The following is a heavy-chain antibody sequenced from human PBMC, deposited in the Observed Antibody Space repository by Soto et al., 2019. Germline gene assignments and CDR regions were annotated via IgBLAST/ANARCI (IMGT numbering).Heavy chain of an antibody. V-gene: IGHV1-58*02. Sequence: GASVKVSCKASGFTFTSSAMQWVRQARGQRLEWIGWIVVGSGNTNYAQKFQERVTITRDMSTSTAYMELSSLRSEDTAVYYCAADLDSGYDVVVFSYWGQGTLVTVSS. CDR2: IVVGSGNT. J-gene: IGHJ4*02. D-gene: IGHD5-12*01. CDR3: AADLDSGYDVVVFSY. CDR1: GFTFTSSA.